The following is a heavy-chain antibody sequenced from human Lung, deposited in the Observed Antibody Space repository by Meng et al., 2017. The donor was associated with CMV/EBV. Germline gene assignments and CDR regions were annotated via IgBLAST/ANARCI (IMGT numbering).Heavy chain of an antibody. J-gene: IGHJ4*02. CDR3: ARETGSSGWYGPGD. CDR1: GFNFRTYS. V-gene: IGHV3-21*01. D-gene: IGHD6-19*01. Sequence: GESLKISCAASGFNFRTYSMNWVRQAPGKGLEWVSSISSSSTYIYYADSVKGRFTISRDNAKNSLYLQMNSLRAEDTAVYYCARETGSSGWYGPGDWGQGTLVTGSS. CDR2: ISSSSTYI.